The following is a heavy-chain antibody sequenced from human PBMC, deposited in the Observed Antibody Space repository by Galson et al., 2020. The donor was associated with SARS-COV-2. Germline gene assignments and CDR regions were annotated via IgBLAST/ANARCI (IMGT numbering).Heavy chain of an antibody. D-gene: IGHD3-3*01. Sequence: ASVKVSCKVSGYTLTELSMHWVRQAPGKGLEWMGGFDPEDGETIYAQKFQGRVTMTEDTSTDTAYMELSSLRSEDTAVYYCATTTIFGVVIQTGFDPWGQGTLVTVSS. V-gene: IGHV1-24*01. J-gene: IGHJ5*02. CDR2: FDPEDGET. CDR1: GYTLTELS. CDR3: ATTTIFGVVIQTGFDP.